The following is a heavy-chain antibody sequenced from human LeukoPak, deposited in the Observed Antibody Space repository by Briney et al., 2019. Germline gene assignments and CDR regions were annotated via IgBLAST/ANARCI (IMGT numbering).Heavy chain of an antibody. CDR1: GGTISSGGYS. CDR3: ARNQLSDAFDI. CDR2: IYHSGST. V-gene: IGHV4-30-2*01. J-gene: IGHJ3*02. D-gene: IGHD2-2*01. Sequence: PSETLSLTCAVSGGTISSGGYSWSWVRQPPGKGLEWIGYIYHSGSTYYNPSLKSRVTISVDRSKNQFSLKLSSVTAADTAVYYCARNQLSDAFDIWGQGTMVTVSS.